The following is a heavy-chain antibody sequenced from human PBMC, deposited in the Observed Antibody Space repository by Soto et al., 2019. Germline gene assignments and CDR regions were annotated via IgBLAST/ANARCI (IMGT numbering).Heavy chain of an antibody. CDR1: GGSFSGYY. CDR2: INHSGST. Sequence: SETLSLTCAVYGGSFSGYYWSWIRQPPGKGLEWIGEINHSGSTNYNPSLKSRVTISVDTSKNQFSLELTSLTAADTAVYYCAKDRLWGSSDRGAPDDFEVWGQGTMVTVSS. D-gene: IGHD6-6*01. CDR3: AKDRLWGSSDRGAPDDFEV. V-gene: IGHV4-34*01. J-gene: IGHJ3*01.